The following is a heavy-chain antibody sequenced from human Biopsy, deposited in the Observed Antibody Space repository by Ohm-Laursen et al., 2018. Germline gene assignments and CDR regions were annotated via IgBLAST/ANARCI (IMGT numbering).Heavy chain of an antibody. J-gene: IGHJ4*02. V-gene: IGHV3-21*01. Sequence: GSLRLSCAASGFTFSDYSMNRVRQAPGKGLEWVSSISSSTSYIYYADSVKGRFTVSRDNAKNSLYLQMNSLRAEDTAVYYCARVRLVRKIISQPGDYWGQGTLVTVSS. CDR1: GFTFSDYS. CDR3: ARVRLVRKIISQPGDY. CDR2: ISSSTSYI. D-gene: IGHD3-10*01.